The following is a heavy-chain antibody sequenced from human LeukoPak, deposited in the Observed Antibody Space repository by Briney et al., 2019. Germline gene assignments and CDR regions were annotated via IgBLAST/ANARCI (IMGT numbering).Heavy chain of an antibody. Sequence: KPGGSLRLSCAASGFTFSDYYMSWIRQAPGKGLEWVSYISSSGSTIYYADSVKGRFTISRDNAKNSLYLQMNSLRAEDTAVYYCARSKVVITYDAFDIWGQGTMVTVSS. D-gene: IGHD3-22*01. CDR3: ARSKVVITYDAFDI. CDR1: GFTFSDYY. V-gene: IGHV3-11*04. J-gene: IGHJ3*02. CDR2: ISSSGSTI.